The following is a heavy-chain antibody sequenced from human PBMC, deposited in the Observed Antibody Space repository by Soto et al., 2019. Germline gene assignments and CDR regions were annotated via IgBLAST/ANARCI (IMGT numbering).Heavy chain of an antibody. V-gene: IGHV3-30*03. Sequence: QVQLVESGGGVVQPGRSLRLSCAASGFAFSTYGMHWVRQAPGKGLEWVAVTTSDGARINYADSVKGRFTIARDNSTTMLYLQMNSLRIDDTALYYCARKNPGRGWELPDYWGQGSLVTVSS. CDR2: TTSDGARI. D-gene: IGHD1-26*01. J-gene: IGHJ4*02. CDR1: GFAFSTYG. CDR3: ARKNPGRGWELPDY.